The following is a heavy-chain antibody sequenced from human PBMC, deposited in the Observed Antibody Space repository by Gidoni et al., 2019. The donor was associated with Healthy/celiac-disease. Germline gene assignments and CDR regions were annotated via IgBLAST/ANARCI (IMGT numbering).Heavy chain of an antibody. CDR1: GFTFSSYS. V-gene: IGHV3-21*01. J-gene: IGHJ3*02. CDR2: ISSSSSYI. CDR3: ARDSGTYAFDI. Sequence: EVPPVASGGGLVNPGESLRLSCAASGFTFSSYSMNWVRQAPGKGLEWVSSISSSSSYIYYADSVKGRFTISRDNAKNSLYLQMNSLRAEDTAVYYCARDSGTYAFDIWGQGTMVTVSS.